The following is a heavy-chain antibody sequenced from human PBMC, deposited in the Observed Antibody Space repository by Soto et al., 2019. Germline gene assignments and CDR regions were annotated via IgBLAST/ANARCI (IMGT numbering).Heavy chain of an antibody. CDR3: AGGVGGVLVAAFDD. V-gene: IGHV3-7*04. CDR1: GFTFSAYL. D-gene: IGHD5-12*01. Sequence: EVHLVESGGALVQPGGSLRLSCAASGFTFSAYLMSWVRQAPGKGLEWVANINQDGSEKFHADSVKGRFAISRDNAKNVVSLQMNRLGGGATAFYYCAGGVGGVLVAAFDDWGQGTVVTVSS. CDR2: INQDGSEK. J-gene: IGHJ4*02.